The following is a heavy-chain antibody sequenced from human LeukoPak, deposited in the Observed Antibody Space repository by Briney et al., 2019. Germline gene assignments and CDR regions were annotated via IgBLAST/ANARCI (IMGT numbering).Heavy chain of an antibody. J-gene: IGHJ4*02. CDR1: GYTFTGYY. Sequence: ASVKVSCKASGYTFTGYYMHWVRQAPGQGLEWMGWFNPNSGGTNYAQKFQGRVTMTRDTSISTAYMELSRLRSDDTAVYYCARGDYYGSGTYYKKTVDYRGQGTLVTVSS. V-gene: IGHV1-2*02. CDR3: ARGDYYGSGTYYKKTVDY. D-gene: IGHD3-10*01. CDR2: FNPNSGGT.